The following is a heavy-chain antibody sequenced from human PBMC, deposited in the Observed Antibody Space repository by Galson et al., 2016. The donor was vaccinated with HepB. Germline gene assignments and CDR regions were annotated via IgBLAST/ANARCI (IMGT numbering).Heavy chain of an antibody. D-gene: IGHD3-10*01. J-gene: IGHJ4*02. CDR1: GFTFDHYA. CDR3: ARGRYDGLGSPLES. CDR2: ISLNSNEK. V-gene: IGHV3-9*01. Sequence: SLILSCATSGFTFDHYAMHWVRQPPGKGLEWVAGISLNSNEKHYAASVRGRFTISRDNGQNSLYLEMNSLRSDETAIYYCARGRYDGLGSPLESWGQGTLVTVSS.